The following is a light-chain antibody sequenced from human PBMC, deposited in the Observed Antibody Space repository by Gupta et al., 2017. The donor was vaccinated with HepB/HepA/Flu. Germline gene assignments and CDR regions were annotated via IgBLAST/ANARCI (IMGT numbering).Light chain of an antibody. CDR2: GAS. Sequence: ESALTQSPVTLSLSPGERATLACRASQSVKYNYLAWYQQKPGQAPRLLIIGASMRAPGVPDRFSGSGSETEFTLTISRLEPEDFAVYLCQHDGNSSWTFGQGTRVEIK. J-gene: IGKJ1*01. CDR3: QHDGNSSWT. CDR1: QSVKYNY. V-gene: IGKV3-20*01.